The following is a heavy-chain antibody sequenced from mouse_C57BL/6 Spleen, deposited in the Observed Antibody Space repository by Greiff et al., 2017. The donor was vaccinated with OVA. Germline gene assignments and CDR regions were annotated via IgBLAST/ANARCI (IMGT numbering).Heavy chain of an antibody. CDR3: ARERGYGDDDEGVYYAMDY. Sequence: QVQLQQSGTELVKPGASVKLSCKASGYTFTSYWMHWVKQRPGQGLEWIGNINPSNGGTNYNEKFKSKATLTVDKSSSTAYMQLSSLTSEDSAVYDCARERGYGDDDEGVYYAMDYWGQGTSVTVSS. D-gene: IGHD2-2*01. CDR1: GYTFTSYW. CDR2: INPSNGGT. V-gene: IGHV1-53*01. J-gene: IGHJ4*01.